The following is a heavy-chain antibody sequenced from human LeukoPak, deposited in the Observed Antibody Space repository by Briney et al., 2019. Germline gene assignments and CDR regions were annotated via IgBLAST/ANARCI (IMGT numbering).Heavy chain of an antibody. Sequence: SETLSLTCTVSSGSISSYYWSWIRQPPGKGLEWIGYIYYSGSPNNNPSLTGRVTISVDTYKNQYSLKLSSVTAADTGVYYCARDRGRAAAGTYMDVWGKGTTVTVSS. J-gene: IGHJ6*03. D-gene: IGHD6-13*01. CDR1: SGSISSYY. CDR3: ARDRGRAAAGTYMDV. V-gene: IGHV4-59*01. CDR2: IYYSGSP.